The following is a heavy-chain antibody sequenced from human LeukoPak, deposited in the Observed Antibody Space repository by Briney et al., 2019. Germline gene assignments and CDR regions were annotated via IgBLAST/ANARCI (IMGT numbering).Heavy chain of an antibody. J-gene: IGHJ6*02. D-gene: IGHD6-19*01. CDR1: GFTFSSYW. V-gene: IGHV3-74*01. CDR3: AREKLDSSGWYDYYYGMDV. Sequence: GGSLRLSCAASGFTFSSYWMHWVRQAPGKGLVWVSVVAGYVNRTSYADSVKGRFTISRDNAKNTLYLQMNSLRAEDTAVYYCAREKLDSSGWYDYYYGMDVWGQGTTVTVSS. CDR2: VAGYVNRT.